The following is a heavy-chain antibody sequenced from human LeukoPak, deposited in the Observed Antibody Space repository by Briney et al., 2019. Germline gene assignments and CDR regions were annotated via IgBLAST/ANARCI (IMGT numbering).Heavy chain of an antibody. J-gene: IGHJ3*02. CDR2: ISSSSSYI. CDR3: ARAYAAANDAFDI. Sequence: GGPLRLSCAASGFTFSSYSMNWVRQAPGKGLEWVSSISSSSSYIYYADSVKGRFTISRDNAKNSLYLQMNSLRAEDTAVYYCARAYAAANDAFDIWGQGTMVTVSS. V-gene: IGHV3-21*01. CDR1: GFTFSSYS. D-gene: IGHD6-13*01.